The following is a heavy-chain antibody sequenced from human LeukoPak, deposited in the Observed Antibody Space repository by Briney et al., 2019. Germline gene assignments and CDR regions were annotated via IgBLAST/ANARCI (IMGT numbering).Heavy chain of an antibody. CDR3: ARDGKSRDGFPTSRNNYIDY. Sequence: SVKVSCKASGYTFASYGISWVRQAPGQELEWMGGIIPIFGTANYAQKFQGRVTTTADESTSTACMELSSLRSEDTAVYYCARDGKSRDGFPTSRNNYIDYWGQGTLVTVSS. CDR1: GYTFASYG. J-gene: IGHJ4*02. V-gene: IGHV1-69*13. D-gene: IGHD5-24*01. CDR2: IIPIFGTA.